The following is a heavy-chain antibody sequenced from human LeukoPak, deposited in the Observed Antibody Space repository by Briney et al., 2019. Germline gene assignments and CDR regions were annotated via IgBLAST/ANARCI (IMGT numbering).Heavy chain of an antibody. CDR3: ARARTIAVAVTY. D-gene: IGHD6-19*01. J-gene: IGHJ4*02. CDR1: GYTFTGYY. CDR2: INPNSGGT. V-gene: IGHV1-2*02. Sequence: ASVKASCKASGYTFTGYYMHWVRQAPGQGLEWMGWINPNSGGTNYAQKFQGRVTMTRDTSISTAYMELSRLRSDDTAVYYCARARTIAVAVTYWGQGTLVTVSS.